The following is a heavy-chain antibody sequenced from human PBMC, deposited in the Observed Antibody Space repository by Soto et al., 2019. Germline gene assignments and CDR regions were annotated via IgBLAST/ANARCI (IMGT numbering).Heavy chain of an antibody. CDR1: GGSVSSGSYY. Sequence: QVQLQESGPGLVKPSETLSLTCTVSGGSVSSGSYYWSWIRQPPGKGLEWIGYIYYSGSTNYNPSLKSRVTISVDTSKNQFSRKLSSVTAADTAVYYCARSGYYYYGMDVWGQGTTVTVSS. J-gene: IGHJ6*02. CDR3: ARSGYYYYGMDV. V-gene: IGHV4-61*01. D-gene: IGHD1-26*01. CDR2: IYYSGST.